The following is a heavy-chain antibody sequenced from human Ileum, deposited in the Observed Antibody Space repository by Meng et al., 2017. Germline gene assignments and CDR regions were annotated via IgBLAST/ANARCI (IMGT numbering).Heavy chain of an antibody. CDR1: GFTFSTNA. CDR2: LLGSGEDS. CDR3: TRGEDH. V-gene: IGHV3-23*01. J-gene: IGHJ4*02. Sequence: EVQLFESGGRLVQPGGSLRLSCVGSGFTFSTNAMSWVRQAPGKGLEWVSGLLGSGEDSYYADSVEGRFTTSRDSSKNTMYLQMNNLRADDTAMYYCTRGEDHWGQGTLVTVSS.